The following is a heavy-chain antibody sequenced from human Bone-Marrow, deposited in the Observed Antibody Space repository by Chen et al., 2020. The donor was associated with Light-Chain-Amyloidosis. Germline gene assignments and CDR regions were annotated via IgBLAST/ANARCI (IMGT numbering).Heavy chain of an antibody. D-gene: IGHD2-21*01. CDR3: AKDCGGVGHYYYYYGMDV. Sequence: VPLVESGGGLVKPGGSLRLSCAASGFTFSSYGMHWVRQAPGKGLEWVAVISYDGSNKYYADSVKGRFTISRDNSKNTLYLQMNSLRAEDTAVYYCAKDCGGVGHYYYYYGMDVWGQGTTVTVSS. CDR2: ISYDGSNK. J-gene: IGHJ6*02. CDR1: GFTFSSYG. V-gene: IGHV3-30*18.